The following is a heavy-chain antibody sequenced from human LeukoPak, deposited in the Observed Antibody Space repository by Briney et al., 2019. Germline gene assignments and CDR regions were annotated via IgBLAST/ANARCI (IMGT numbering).Heavy chain of an antibody. V-gene: IGHV4-34*01. J-gene: IGHJ4*02. D-gene: IGHD5-24*01. CDR3: ARGRRWLHGDY. Sequence: SETLSLTCAVYGGSFSGYYWSWIRQPPGKGLEWIGEINRSGSTNYNPSLKSRVTISVDTSKNQFSLKLSSVTAADTAVYYCARGRRWLHGDYWGQGTLVTVSS. CDR2: INRSGST. CDR1: GGSFSGYY.